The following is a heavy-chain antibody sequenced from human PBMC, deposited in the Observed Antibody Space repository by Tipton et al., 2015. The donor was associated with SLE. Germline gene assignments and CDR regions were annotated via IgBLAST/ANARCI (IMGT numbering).Heavy chain of an antibody. J-gene: IGHJ5*02. CDR3: ARREWVTKPNCFDP. D-gene: IGHD3-3*01. CDR2: IYYSGST. Sequence: TLSLTCTVSGGSISSSSHYWGWIRQPPGKGLEWIGSIYYSGSTYYNPSLKSRVTISVDTSKNQFSLKLISGTAADTAVYYCARREWVTKPNCFDPWGQGILVTVSS. V-gene: IGHV4-39*01. CDR1: GGSISSSSHY.